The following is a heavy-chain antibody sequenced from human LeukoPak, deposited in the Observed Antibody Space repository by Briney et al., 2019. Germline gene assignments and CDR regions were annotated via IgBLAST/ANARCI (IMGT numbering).Heavy chain of an antibody. V-gene: IGHV3-23*01. CDR3: ARHFGDNGDNYGMDV. D-gene: IGHD4-17*01. Sequence: GGSLRLSCAASGFTFSSYAMSWVRQAPGKGLEWVSAISGSGGSTYYADSVKGRFTISRDNSKNTLYLQMNGLRAEDTAVYYCARHFGDNGDNYGMDVWGQGTTVTVSS. CDR1: GFTFSSYA. J-gene: IGHJ6*02. CDR2: ISGSGGST.